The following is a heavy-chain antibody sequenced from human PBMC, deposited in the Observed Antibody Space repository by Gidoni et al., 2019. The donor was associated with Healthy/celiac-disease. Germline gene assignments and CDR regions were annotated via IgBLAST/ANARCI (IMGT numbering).Heavy chain of an antibody. CDR3: AGDNTAMVSLDY. D-gene: IGHD5-18*01. V-gene: IGHV4-61*02. Sequence: QVQLQESGPGLVKHSQTLSLPYTVSGGSISRGSYYWSWIRQPAGKGLEWIGRIYTSGSTNYNPSLKSRVTISVDTSKNQFSLKLSSVTAADTAVYYCAGDNTAMVSLDYWGQGTLVTVSS. J-gene: IGHJ4*02. CDR1: GGSISRGSYY. CDR2: IYTSGST.